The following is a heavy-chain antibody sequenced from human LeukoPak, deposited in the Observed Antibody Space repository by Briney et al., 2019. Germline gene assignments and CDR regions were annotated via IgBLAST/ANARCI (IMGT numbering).Heavy chain of an antibody. D-gene: IGHD6-19*01. Sequence: SETLSLTCAVYGGSFRGYYWSWIRQPPGKGLEWIGEINHSGSTNYNPSLKSRVTISVDTSKNQFSLKLSSVTAADTAVYYCARGDSSGWSYWGQGTLVTVSS. J-gene: IGHJ4*02. CDR1: GGSFRGYY. V-gene: IGHV4-34*01. CDR3: ARGDSSGWSY. CDR2: INHSGST.